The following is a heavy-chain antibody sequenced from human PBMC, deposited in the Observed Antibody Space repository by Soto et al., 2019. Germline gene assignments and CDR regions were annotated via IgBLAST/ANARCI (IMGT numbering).Heavy chain of an antibody. V-gene: IGHV5-10-1*01. Sequence: LKISCKGSGYDFTYNWITWVRQMPGKGLEWMGTIDPSDSSTNYSPSFEGRVTMSADKAINTAYLQWSSLRASDTALYFCARHGCGGDCSPYYFDYWGQGALVTVSS. J-gene: IGHJ4*02. CDR1: GYDFTYNW. D-gene: IGHD2-21*02. CDR3: ARHGCGGDCSPYYFDY. CDR2: IDPSDSST.